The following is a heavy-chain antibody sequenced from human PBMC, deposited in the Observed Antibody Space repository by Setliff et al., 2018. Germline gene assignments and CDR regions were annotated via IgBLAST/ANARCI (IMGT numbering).Heavy chain of an antibody. J-gene: IGHJ6*03. D-gene: IGHD3-3*01. Sequence: SETLSLTCSVFGDSLTRSSSWWGWIRQPAGKGLEWIGNIYSSGTTKYNPSLKSRVTISVDTSKRQFSLNLLSVTAADMAVYYCARMSRYSEFWSGYAEDYYSSYIDVWGTGATVTVSS. CDR1: GDSLTRSSSW. CDR3: ARMSRYSEFWSGYAEDYYSSYIDV. V-gene: IGHV4-61*05. CDR2: IYSSGTT.